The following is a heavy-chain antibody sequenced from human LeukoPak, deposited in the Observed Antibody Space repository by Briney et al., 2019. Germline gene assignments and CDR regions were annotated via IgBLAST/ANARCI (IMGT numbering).Heavy chain of an antibody. CDR1: GFTVSSNY. CDR2: ICSGGST. D-gene: IGHD2-15*01. J-gene: IGHJ4*02. Sequence: GGSLRLSCAASGFTVSSNYMSWVRQAPGKGLEWVSVICSGGSTYYADSVKGRITISRDNSKNTLYLQMNSLRVEDTAVYYCARDFCSAGSCYPDNWGQGTLVTVSS. V-gene: IGHV3-66*01. CDR3: ARDFCSAGSCYPDN.